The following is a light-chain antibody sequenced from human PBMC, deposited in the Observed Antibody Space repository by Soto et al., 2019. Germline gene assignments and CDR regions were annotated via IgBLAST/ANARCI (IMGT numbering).Light chain of an antibody. CDR2: DVS. V-gene: IGKV1-5*01. CDR3: LQYRASPST. J-gene: IGKJ4*01. Sequence: DIQMTQSPSTLSASVGDRVTITCRASQTISSWLAWYQQKPGTAPKILIYDVSSLESGVPSRFSGSRSGTEFTLTISSLQPEDLATYYCLQYRASPSTFGGGTKVEIK. CDR1: QTISSW.